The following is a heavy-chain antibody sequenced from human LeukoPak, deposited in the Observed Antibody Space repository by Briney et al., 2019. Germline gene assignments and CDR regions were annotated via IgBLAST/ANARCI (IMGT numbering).Heavy chain of an antibody. D-gene: IGHD3-3*01. CDR3: ARPLYGYDFWSGYSGDAFDI. Sequence: SETLSLTCTVSGGSISSYYWSWIRQPAGKGLEWIGSIYYSGSTYYNPSLKSRVTISVDTSKNQFSLKLSSVTAADTAVYYCARPLYGYDFWSGYSGDAFDIWGQGTMVTVSS. J-gene: IGHJ3*02. CDR1: GGSISSYY. V-gene: IGHV4-59*05. CDR2: IYYSGST.